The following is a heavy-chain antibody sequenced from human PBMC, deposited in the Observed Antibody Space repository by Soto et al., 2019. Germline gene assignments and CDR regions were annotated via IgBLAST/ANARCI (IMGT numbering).Heavy chain of an antibody. CDR1: GGSFSGYY. J-gene: IGHJ6*02. D-gene: IGHD6-19*01. V-gene: IGHV4-34*01. CDR2: INHSGST. Sequence: PSETLSLTCAVYGGSFSGYYWSWIRQPPGKGLEWIGEINHSGSTNYNPSLKSRVTISVDTSKNQFSLKLSSVTAADTAVYYCASGGGSGWYSGYYYYGMDFWGQGTTVTVSS. CDR3: ASGGGSGWYSGYYYYGMDF.